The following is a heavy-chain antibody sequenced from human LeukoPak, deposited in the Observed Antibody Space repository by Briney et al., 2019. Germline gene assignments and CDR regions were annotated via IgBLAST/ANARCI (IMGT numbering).Heavy chain of an antibody. J-gene: IGHJ4*02. CDR1: GYTFTSYD. CDR2: MNPNSGNT. Sequence: ASVKVSCKASGYTFTSYDINWVRQATGQGLEWMGWMNPNSGNTGYAQKFQGRVTMTRNTSISTAYMELSSLRSEDTAVYYCARGPQASLRLGELSLYYYWGQGTLVTVSS. CDR3: ARGPQASLRLGELSLYYY. V-gene: IGHV1-8*01. D-gene: IGHD3-16*02.